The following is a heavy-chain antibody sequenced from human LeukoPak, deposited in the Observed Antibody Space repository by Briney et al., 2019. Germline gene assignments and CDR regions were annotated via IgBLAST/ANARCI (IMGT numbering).Heavy chain of an antibody. CDR1: GGSISSYY. V-gene: IGHV4-59*01. CDR2: IYYSGST. J-gene: IGHJ4*02. CDR3: AREESGGLFDY. D-gene: IGHD3-16*01. Sequence: SETLSLTCTVSGGSISSYYWSWIRQPPGKGLEWIGYIYYSGSTNYNPSLKSRVTISVDTSKNQFPLKLSSVTAADTAVYYCAREESGGLFDYWGQGTLVTVSS.